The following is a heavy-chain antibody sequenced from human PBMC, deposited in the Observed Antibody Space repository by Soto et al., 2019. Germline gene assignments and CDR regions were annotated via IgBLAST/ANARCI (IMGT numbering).Heavy chain of an antibody. D-gene: IGHD6-13*01. Sequence: SETLSLTCAVYGGSFSGYYWSWIRQPPGKGLEWIGEINHSGSTNYNPSLKSRVTISVDTSKNQFSLKLSSVTAADTAVYYCARHGIYSSSWYYFAYWGQGTLVTVSS. V-gene: IGHV4-34*01. CDR1: GGSFSGYY. CDR3: ARHGIYSSSWYYFAY. CDR2: INHSGST. J-gene: IGHJ4*02.